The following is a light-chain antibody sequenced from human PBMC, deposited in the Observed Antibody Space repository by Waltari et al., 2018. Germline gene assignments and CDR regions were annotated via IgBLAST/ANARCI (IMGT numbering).Light chain of an antibody. CDR1: FSDIDTYNY. CDR3: SSYSSSNTLVV. Sequence: QSALTQPTSVSGSPGQSITISCTASFSDIDTYNYVSWYQQHPGKAPKLVIFDVSDRPSGVSSRFSGSKSGNTASLTISGLQAEDEADYFCSSYSSSNTLVVFGGGTKLTVL. V-gene: IGLV2-14*03. J-gene: IGLJ2*01. CDR2: DVS.